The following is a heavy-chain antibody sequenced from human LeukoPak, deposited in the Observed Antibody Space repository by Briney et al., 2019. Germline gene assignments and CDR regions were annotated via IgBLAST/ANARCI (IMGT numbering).Heavy chain of an antibody. J-gene: IGHJ4*02. D-gene: IGHD6-13*01. V-gene: IGHV1-2*02. CDR1: GYTFTGYY. Sequence: EASVKVSCKASGYTFTGYYMHWVRQAPGQGLEWMGWINPNSGGTNYAQKFQGRVTMTRDTSISTAYMELSKLRSDDTAVYYCARILTLYSSSLDYWGQGTLVTVSS. CDR3: ARILTLYSSSLDY. CDR2: INPNSGGT.